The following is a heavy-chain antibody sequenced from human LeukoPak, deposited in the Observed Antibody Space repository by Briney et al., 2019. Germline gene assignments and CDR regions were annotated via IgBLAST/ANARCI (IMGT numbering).Heavy chain of an antibody. V-gene: IGHV3-21*01. CDR1: GFTFSAYS. CDR2: ISSSGSYR. D-gene: IGHD1-1*01. CDR3: ARSKTIQLDAMDV. J-gene: IGHJ6*04. Sequence: GGSLRLSCAASGFTFSAYSISWVRQAPGKGLEWVSSISSSGSYRFYADSVKGRFTISRDNAKNSLYLQMNSLRAEDTAMYYCARSKTIQLDAMDVWGNGTTVTVSS.